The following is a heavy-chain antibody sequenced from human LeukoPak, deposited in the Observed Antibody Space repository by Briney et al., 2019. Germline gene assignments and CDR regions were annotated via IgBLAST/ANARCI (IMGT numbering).Heavy chain of an antibody. J-gene: IGHJ6*02. V-gene: IGHV3-7*01. CDR2: IKQDGSEK. CDR1: GFTFSSYW. CDR3: ARKSRVVAYGMDV. Sequence: GGSLRLSCAASGFTFSSYWMSWVRQAPWKGLEWVANIKQDGSEKYYVDSVKGRFTISRDNAKNSLYLQMNSLRAEDTAVYYCARKSRVVAYGMDVWGQGTTVTVSS. D-gene: IGHD2-21*01.